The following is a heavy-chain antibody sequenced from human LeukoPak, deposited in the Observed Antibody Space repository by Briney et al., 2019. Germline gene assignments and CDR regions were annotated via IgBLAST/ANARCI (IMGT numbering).Heavy chain of an antibody. CDR3: AKENGEGGFDY. V-gene: IGHV3-43D*03. Sequence: GGSLRLSCAASGFTFDDYAMHWVRQAPGKGLEWVSLISWVGGNTYYADSVKGRFTISRDNSKNFLYLQMNSLRTEDTALYYCAKENGEGGFDYWGQGTLVTVSS. J-gene: IGHJ4*02. CDR1: GFTFDDYA. CDR2: ISWVGGNT. D-gene: IGHD3-16*01.